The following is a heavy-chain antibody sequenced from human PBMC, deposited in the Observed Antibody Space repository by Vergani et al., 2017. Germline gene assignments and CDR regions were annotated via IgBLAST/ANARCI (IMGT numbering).Heavy chain of an antibody. Sequence: QVQLVQSGAEVKKPGASVKVSCKVSGYTLTELSMHWVRQAPGKGLEWMGGFDPEDGETIYAQKFQGRVTMTEDTSTDTAYMELSRLRSDDTAVYYCARDLAPIVVVPAAMARPYYYYYGMDVWGQGP. D-gene: IGHD2-2*01. J-gene: IGHJ6*02. CDR3: ARDLAPIVVVPAAMARPYYYYYGMDV. V-gene: IGHV1-24*01. CDR1: GYTLTELS. CDR2: FDPEDGET.